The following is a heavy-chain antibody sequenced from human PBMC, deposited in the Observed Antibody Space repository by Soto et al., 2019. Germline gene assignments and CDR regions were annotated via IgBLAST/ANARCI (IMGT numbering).Heavy chain of an antibody. CDR3: TRSIITTAGTDAFDL. J-gene: IGHJ3*01. CDR1: GYTFTSYY. V-gene: IGHV1-46*03. CDR2: ISPSSGGT. Sequence: QVQLVQSGAEVKKPGASVRVSCKASGYTFTSYYIHWVRQAPGHGPEWMGMISPSSGGTDYAQKFQGRVTMTRDTSTRTVYMELSSLRSEDTAVYYCTRSIITTAGTDAFDLWGQGTLVTVSS. D-gene: IGHD6-13*01.